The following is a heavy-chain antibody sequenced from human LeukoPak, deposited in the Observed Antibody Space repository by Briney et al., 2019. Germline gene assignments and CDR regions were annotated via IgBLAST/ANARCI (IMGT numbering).Heavy chain of an antibody. D-gene: IGHD5-24*01. CDR2: IKEDGSEK. CDR1: GFTFSNYW. J-gene: IGHJ5*02. CDR3: ARMAGLSWFDP. V-gene: IGHV3-7*01. Sequence: PGGSLRLSCAASGFTFSNYWMSWVRQAPGKGLEWVANIKEDGSEKYYVDSVKGRFTISRDNAKNSLYLQMNSPRAEDTAVYYCARMAGLSWFDPWGQGTLVTVSS.